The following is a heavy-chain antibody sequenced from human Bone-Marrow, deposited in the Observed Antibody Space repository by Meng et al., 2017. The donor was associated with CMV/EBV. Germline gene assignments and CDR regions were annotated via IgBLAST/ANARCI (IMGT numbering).Heavy chain of an antibody. CDR2: IKSKTDGGTT. J-gene: IGHJ6*02. CDR3: TTDKGALRFLEWLLFYYGMDV. CDR1: GFTFSNAW. D-gene: IGHD3-3*01. V-gene: IGHV3-15*01. Sequence: GESLKISCAASGFTFSNAWMSWVRQAPGKGLEWVGRIKSKTDGGTTDYAAPVKGRFTTSRDDSKNTLYLQMNSLKTEDTAVYYCTTDKGALRFLEWLLFYYGMDVWGQGTTVTVSS.